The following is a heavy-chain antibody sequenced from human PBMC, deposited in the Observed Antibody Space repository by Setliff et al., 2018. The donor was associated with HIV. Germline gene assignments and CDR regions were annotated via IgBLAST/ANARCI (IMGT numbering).Heavy chain of an antibody. CDR3: ARDRTFILEWLSH. CDR2: INPNSGGT. D-gene: IGHD3-3*01. Sequence: GASVKVSCKASGYTFTGYYMHWVRQAPGQGLEWMGWINPNSGGTNYAQKFQGRVTITTDESTSTAYMELSSLRSEDTAVYYCARDRTFILEWLSHWGQGTTVTVSS. CDR1: GYTFTGYY. V-gene: IGHV1-2*02. J-gene: IGHJ6*02.